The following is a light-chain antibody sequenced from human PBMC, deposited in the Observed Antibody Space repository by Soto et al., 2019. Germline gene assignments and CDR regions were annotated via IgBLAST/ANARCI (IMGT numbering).Light chain of an antibody. CDR2: EVN. CDR1: SRDVGGHDL. CDR3: CSDARSSTWV. V-gene: IGLV2-23*02. Sequence: QSALTQPASVTGSPGQSITISCTGTSRDVGGHDLVSWYKQYPGKVPKLIIYEVNKRPSEVSNRFSGSKSGNTASLTISGLQAEDEADYYCCSDARSSTWVFGGGTKLTVL. J-gene: IGLJ3*02.